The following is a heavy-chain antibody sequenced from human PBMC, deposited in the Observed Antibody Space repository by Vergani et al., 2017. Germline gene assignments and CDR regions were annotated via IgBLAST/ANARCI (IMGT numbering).Heavy chain of an antibody. D-gene: IGHD1-7*01. CDR1: GGTFSSYA. V-gene: IGHV1-69*11. CDR3: ASGNLVPYYYYYYMDV. J-gene: IGHJ6*03. CDR2: IIPILGTA. Sequence: QVQLVQSGAEVKKPGASVKVSCKASGGTFSSYAISWVRQAPGQGLEWMGRIIPILGTANYAQKFQGRVTITADESTSTAYMELSSLRSEDTAVYYCASGNLVPYYYYYYMDVWGKGTTVTVSS.